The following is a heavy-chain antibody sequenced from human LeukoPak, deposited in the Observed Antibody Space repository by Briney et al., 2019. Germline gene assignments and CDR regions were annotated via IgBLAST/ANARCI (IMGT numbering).Heavy chain of an antibody. J-gene: IGHJ6*02. CDR2: ISAYNGNT. CDR1: GYTFTPYG. D-gene: IGHD3-9*01. Sequence: ASVKVSCKASGYTFTPYGLSWVRQAPGQGLEWMGWISAYNGNTNYAQKLQGRATMTTDTSTTTAYMELRGLRSDDTAVYYCARNTYYDILTGTYGYYAMDVWGQGTTVTVSS. CDR3: ARNTYYDILTGTYGYYAMDV. V-gene: IGHV1-18*01.